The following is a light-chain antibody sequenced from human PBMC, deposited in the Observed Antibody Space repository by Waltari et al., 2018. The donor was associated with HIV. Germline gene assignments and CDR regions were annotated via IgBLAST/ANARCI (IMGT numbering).Light chain of an antibody. J-gene: IGLJ2*01. CDR2: DNN. V-gene: IGLV1-51*01. CDR3: STWDVSLGAGV. CDR1: SSNIGSKF. Sequence: QSVLTQPPSVSAAPGQAVTISCSGSSSNIGSKFVSWYQHVPEEAPKNRIYDNNKPRSGIPERFSGSKSGTSVTLGITGRKTGDEDDYYCSTWDVSLGAGVFGGGTKLTVL.